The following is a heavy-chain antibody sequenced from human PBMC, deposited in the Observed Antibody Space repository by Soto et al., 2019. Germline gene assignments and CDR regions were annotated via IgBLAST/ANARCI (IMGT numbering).Heavy chain of an antibody. CDR3: ANLNWRFLEPKDY. V-gene: IGHV3-23*01. J-gene: IGHJ4*02. D-gene: IGHD3-3*01. Sequence: PGGSLRLSCAASGFTFSSYAMSWVRQAPGKGLEWVSAISGSGGSTYYADSVKGRFTISRDNSKNTLYLQMNSLRAEDTAVYYCANLNWRFLEPKDYWGQGTLVTVSS. CDR2: ISGSGGST. CDR1: GFTFSSYA.